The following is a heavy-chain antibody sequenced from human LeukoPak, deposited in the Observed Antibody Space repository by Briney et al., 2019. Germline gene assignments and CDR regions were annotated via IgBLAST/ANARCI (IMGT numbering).Heavy chain of an antibody. CDR1: GFTFSDYS. CDR2: ISSSGSLI. Sequence: GGSLRLSCAASGFTFSDYSMKWVRQAPGKGLEWVSSISSSGSLIYYADLVKGRFTISRDNSKNTLYLQMNSLRAEDTAVYYCAKGYDFWRSLFDYWGQGTLVTVSS. J-gene: IGHJ4*02. V-gene: IGHV3-21*04. D-gene: IGHD3-3*01. CDR3: AKGYDFWRSLFDY.